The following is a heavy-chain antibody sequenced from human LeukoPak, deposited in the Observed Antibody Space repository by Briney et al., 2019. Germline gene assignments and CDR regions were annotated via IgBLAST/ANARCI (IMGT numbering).Heavy chain of an antibody. CDR3: ARQSDYYDRSGFGS. D-gene: IGHD3-22*01. CDR1: GDSISRSNYY. V-gene: IGHV4-39*01. CDR2: IYYSGNT. Sequence: SETLSLTCSVSGDSISRSNYYWAWIRQTPGKGLEWIGSIYYSGNTYYNPSLKSRVSISVGTSKKQFSLNLSAVSAADTAVYYCARQSDYYDRSGFGSWGQGTLVTVSS. J-gene: IGHJ5*02.